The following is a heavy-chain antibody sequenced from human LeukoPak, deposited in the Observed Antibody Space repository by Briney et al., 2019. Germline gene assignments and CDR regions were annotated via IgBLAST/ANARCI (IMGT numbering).Heavy chain of an antibody. CDR1: GFTFSSYG. CDR2: IWYDGSNK. CDR3: TRVKYDILTGYKLAYYGMDV. V-gene: IGHV3-33*01. D-gene: IGHD3-9*01. Sequence: GGSLRLSCAASGFTFSSYGVHWVRQAPGKGLEWVAVIWYDGSNKYYADSVEGRFTISRDNSKNTLYLQMNSLRAEDTAVYYCTRVKYDILTGYKLAYYGMDVWGQGTTVTVSS. J-gene: IGHJ6*02.